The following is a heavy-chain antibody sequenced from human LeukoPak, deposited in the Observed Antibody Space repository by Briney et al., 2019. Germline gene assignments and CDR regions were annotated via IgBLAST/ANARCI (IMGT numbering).Heavy chain of an antibody. D-gene: IGHD3-16*01. V-gene: IGHV4-59*01. J-gene: IGHJ3*01. CDR1: GDSLNKNF. Sequence: SETLSLTCAVSGDSLNKNFLSWIRQPPGKGLEWIGYIFHSGTINYSPSLKSGVSISLDAYKNQFSLILTSVTAADTAVYYCARRMITTSDTFDLWGQGTMVTVSS. CDR2: IFHSGTI. CDR3: ARRMITTSDTFDL.